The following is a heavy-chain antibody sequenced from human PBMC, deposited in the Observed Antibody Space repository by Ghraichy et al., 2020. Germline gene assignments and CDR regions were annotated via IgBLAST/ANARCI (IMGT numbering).Heavy chain of an antibody. Sequence: GGSLRLSCAASGFTFSSYAMSWVRQAPGKGLEWVSAISGSGGSTYYADSVKGRFTISRDNSKNTLYLQMNSLRAEDTAVYYCANFPGPYDSSGPPYYFDYWGQGTLVTVSS. CDR3: ANFPGPYDSSGPPYYFDY. D-gene: IGHD3-22*01. J-gene: IGHJ4*02. CDR2: ISGSGGST. V-gene: IGHV3-23*01. CDR1: GFTFSSYA.